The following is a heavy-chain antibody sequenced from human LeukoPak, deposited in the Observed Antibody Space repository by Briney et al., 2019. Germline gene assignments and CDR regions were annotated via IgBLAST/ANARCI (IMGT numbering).Heavy chain of an antibody. V-gene: IGHV3-30*18. J-gene: IGHJ4*02. CDR3: AKDLWSALLTSYYDSSGYHGDFDY. CDR1: GFTFSTYS. D-gene: IGHD3-22*01. Sequence: GGSLRLSCAASGFTFSTYSMNWVRQAPGKGLEWVAVISYDGSNKYYADSVKGRFTISRDNSKNTLYLQMNSLRAEDTAVYYCAKDLWSALLTSYYDSSGYHGDFDYWGQGTLVTVSS. CDR2: ISYDGSNK.